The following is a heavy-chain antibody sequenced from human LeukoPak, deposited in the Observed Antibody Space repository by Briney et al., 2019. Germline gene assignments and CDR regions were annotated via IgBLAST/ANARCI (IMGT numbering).Heavy chain of an antibody. CDR2: INHSGST. CDR1: GGSFSGYY. V-gene: IGHV4-34*01. Sequence: SETLSLTCAVYGGSFSGYYWSWIRQPPGKGLEWIGEINHSGSTNYNPSLKSRVTISVDTSKNQFSLKLSSVTAADTAVYYCARGRPMYYYGSGSYSYYFDYWGQGTLVTVSS. CDR3: ARGRPMYYYGSGSYSYYFDY. J-gene: IGHJ4*02. D-gene: IGHD3-10*01.